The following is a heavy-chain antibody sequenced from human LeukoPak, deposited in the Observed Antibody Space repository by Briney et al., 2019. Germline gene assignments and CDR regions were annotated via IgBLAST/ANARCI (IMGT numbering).Heavy chain of an antibody. D-gene: IGHD3-10*01. V-gene: IGHV3-21*01. Sequence: GSLRLSCAASGFTFSSYSMNWVRQAPGKGLEWVSSISSSSSYIYYADSVKGRFTISRDNAKNSLYLQMNSLRAEDTAVYYCAREGPALLWFGEQLDAFDIWGQGTMVTVSS. CDR3: AREGPALLWFGEQLDAFDI. J-gene: IGHJ3*02. CDR2: ISSSSSYI. CDR1: GFTFSSYS.